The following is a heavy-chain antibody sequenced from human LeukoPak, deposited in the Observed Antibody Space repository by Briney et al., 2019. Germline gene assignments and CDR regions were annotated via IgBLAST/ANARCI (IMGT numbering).Heavy chain of an antibody. CDR2: IIDSGEST. Sequence: GGSLRLSCAASGFTFSSYAMSWVRQAPGKGLEWVSGIIDSGESTYYANFAKGRFTISRDNSNNTLYLQMNSLRAEDTAVYYCAKSLWQQLIQRTTLDNWGQGTLVTVSS. D-gene: IGHD6-13*01. CDR1: GFTFSSYA. V-gene: IGHV3-23*01. CDR3: AKSLWQQLIQRTTLDN. J-gene: IGHJ4*02.